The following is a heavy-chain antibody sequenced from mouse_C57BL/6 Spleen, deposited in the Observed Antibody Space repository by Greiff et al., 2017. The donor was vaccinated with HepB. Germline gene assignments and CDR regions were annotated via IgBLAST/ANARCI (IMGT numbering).Heavy chain of an antibody. CDR2: IYPGSGNT. V-gene: IGHV1-76*01. CDR1: GYTFTDYY. CDR3: ARGEFYYGNSYWYFDV. D-gene: IGHD2-1*01. J-gene: IGHJ1*03. Sequence: QVQLQQSGAELVRPGASVKLSCKASGYTFTDYYINWVKQRPGQGLEWIARIYPGSGNTYYNEKFKGKATLTAEKSSSTAYMQLSSLTSEDSAVYFCARGEFYYGNSYWYFDVWGTGTTVTVSS.